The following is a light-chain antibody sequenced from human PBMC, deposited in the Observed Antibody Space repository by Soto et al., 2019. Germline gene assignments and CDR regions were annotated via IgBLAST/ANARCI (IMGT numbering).Light chain of an antibody. CDR2: GAS. V-gene: IGKV3-15*01. J-gene: IGKJ1*01. CDR3: QQYNNWPPWT. CDR1: QSVSSN. Sequence: EILMTQSPATLSVSPGERATLSCRASQSVSSNLAWYQKKPGQAPRLLIYGASTRATGIPARFSGSGSGTELTLTISSLQPEYFAVYYCQQYNNWPPWTFGQGTKVDI.